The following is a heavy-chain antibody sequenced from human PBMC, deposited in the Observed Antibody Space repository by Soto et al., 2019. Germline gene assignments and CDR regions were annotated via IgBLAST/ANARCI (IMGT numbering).Heavy chain of an antibody. V-gene: IGHV3-21*01. D-gene: IGHD3-3*01. Sequence: KSGGSLRLSCAASGFTFSSYSMNWVRQAPGKGLEWVSSISSSSSYIYYADSVKGRFTISRDNAKNSLYLQMNSLRAEDTAVYYCARGPQRVAIIIESLSFDPWGQGTLVTVS. J-gene: IGHJ5*02. CDR2: ISSSSSYI. CDR1: GFTFSSYS. CDR3: ARGPQRVAIIIESLSFDP.